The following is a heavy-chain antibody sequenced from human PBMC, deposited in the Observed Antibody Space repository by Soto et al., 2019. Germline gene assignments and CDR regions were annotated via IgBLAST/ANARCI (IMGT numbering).Heavy chain of an antibody. CDR2: IIPFLGSA. V-gene: IGHV1-69*13. J-gene: IGHJ4*02. CDR1: GGTFSSYA. D-gene: IGHD3-22*01. CDR3: ARAGGYYYESSGYYLDY. Sequence: SVKVSCKASGGTFSSYAVSWVRQAPGQGLEWMGGIIPFLGSANYAQKFQGRVTITADESTSTAYMELSSLRFDDTAVYYCARAGGYYYESSGYYLDYWGQGTLVTVSS.